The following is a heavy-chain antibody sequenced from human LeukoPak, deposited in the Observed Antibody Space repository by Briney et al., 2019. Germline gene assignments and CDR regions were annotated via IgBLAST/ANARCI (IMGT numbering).Heavy chain of an antibody. V-gene: IGHV1-18*01. J-gene: IGHJ4*02. CDR3: ARGEMATILNY. CDR1: GFTFTSYG. CDR2: ISAYNGNT. D-gene: IGHD5-24*01. Sequence: PGGSLRLSCAASGFTFTSYGISWVRQAPGQGLEWMGWISAYNGNTNYAQKLQGRVTMTTDTSTSTAYMELRSLRSDDTAVYYCARGEMATILNYWGQGTLVTVSS.